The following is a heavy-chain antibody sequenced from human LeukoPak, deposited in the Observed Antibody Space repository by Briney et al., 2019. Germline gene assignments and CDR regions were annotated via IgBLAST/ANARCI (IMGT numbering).Heavy chain of an antibody. CDR1: GGTFSSYA. CDR3: ARDVAVTTPYYYYYYMDV. J-gene: IGHJ6*03. V-gene: IGHV1-69*05. CDR2: IIPIFGTA. D-gene: IGHD4-11*01. Sequence: SVKVSCKASGGTFSSYAISWVRQAPGQGLEWMGGIIPIFGTANYAQKFQGRVTITTDESTSTAYMELSSLRSEDTAVYYCARDVAVTTPYYYYYYMDVWGKGTTVTVSS.